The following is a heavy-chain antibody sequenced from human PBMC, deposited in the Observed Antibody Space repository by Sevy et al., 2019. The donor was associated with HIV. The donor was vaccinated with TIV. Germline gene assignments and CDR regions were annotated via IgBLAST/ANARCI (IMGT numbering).Heavy chain of an antibody. V-gene: IGHV3-23*01. CDR1: GFTFSNYA. CDR3: AGGRYDSSGSFDAFDI. J-gene: IGHJ3*02. D-gene: IGHD3-22*01. Sequence: GGSLRLPCAASGFTFSNYAMNWVRQAPGKGLEWVSTIFRSGGVTYYADSVKGRCTISRDNFKNTLNLQMHSLRAEDTAVYYCAGGRYDSSGSFDAFDIWGQGTMVTVSS. CDR2: IFRSGGVT.